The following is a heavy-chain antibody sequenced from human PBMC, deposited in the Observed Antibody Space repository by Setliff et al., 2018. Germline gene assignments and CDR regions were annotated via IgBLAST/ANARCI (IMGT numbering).Heavy chain of an antibody. J-gene: IGHJ6*02. V-gene: IGHV3-11*04. CDR1: GFTFSDYY. CDR2: ISSSSSTI. D-gene: IGHD6-19*01. Sequence: PGGSLRLSCAASGFTFSDYYMSWVRQAPGKGLEWVSYISSSSSTIYYADSVKGRFTISRDNAKNSLYLQMNSLRAEDTAVYYCARLGTKDSSGWYYYYYGMDVWGQGTTVTVSS. CDR3: ARLGTKDSSGWYYYYYGMDV.